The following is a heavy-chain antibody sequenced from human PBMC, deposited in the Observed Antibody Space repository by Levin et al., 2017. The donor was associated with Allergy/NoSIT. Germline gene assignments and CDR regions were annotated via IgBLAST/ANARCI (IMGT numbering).Heavy chain of an antibody. D-gene: IGHD4-23*01. V-gene: IGHV4/OR15-8*01. J-gene: IGHJ4*02. CDR2: IHPSGRT. CDR1: GDSLSRSNW. Sequence: KASETLSLTCIVSGDSLSRSNWWTWVRQPPGKGLEWIGEIHPSGRTNYKSSLRSRVTISVDKSKNVFSLEVRSVTTADTAVYYCSRDRDGGNDYWGPGTLVTVSS. CDR3: SRDRDGGNDY.